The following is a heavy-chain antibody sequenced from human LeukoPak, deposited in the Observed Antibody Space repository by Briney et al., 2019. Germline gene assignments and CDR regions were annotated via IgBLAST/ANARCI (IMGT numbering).Heavy chain of an antibody. J-gene: IGHJ4*02. D-gene: IGHD3-22*01. CDR2: IYTGGNT. V-gene: IGHV3-53*01. CDR3: ARGDDSGYYDYFDY. CDR1: VFTVDINY. Sequence: GGSLTLSCAASVFTVDINYVRWVRHARRRGLEGVSTIYTGGNTYYAASVKGRFTISRDFSKNTVFLHMNSLRAEDTATYYCARGDDSGYYDYFDYWGQGALVTVSS.